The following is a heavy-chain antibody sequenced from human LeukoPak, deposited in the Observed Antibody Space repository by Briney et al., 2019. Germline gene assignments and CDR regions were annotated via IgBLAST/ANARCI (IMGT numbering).Heavy chain of an antibody. D-gene: IGHD6-13*01. Sequence: ASVKVSCKASGYTFTSYGISWVRQAPGQGLEWMGWISAYNGNTNYAQKLQGRVTMTTDTSTSTAYMELSRLRSDDTAVYYCARDTEGAAAGTAPDYWGQGTLVTVSS. CDR3: ARDTEGAAAGTAPDY. CDR2: ISAYNGNT. V-gene: IGHV1-18*01. CDR1: GYTFTSYG. J-gene: IGHJ4*02.